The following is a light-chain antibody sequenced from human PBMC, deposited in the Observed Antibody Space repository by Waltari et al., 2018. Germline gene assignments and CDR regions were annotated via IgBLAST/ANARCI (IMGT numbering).Light chain of an antibody. V-gene: IGLV3-27*01. CDR3: YSAADNNQWV. J-gene: IGLJ3*02. CDR1: ALAKKY. CDR2: KDN. Sequence: SYELTQPPSVSVSPGQTARITCSGDALAKKYGRWFQQKPGQAPVLVIYKDNERPSGIPARFSGSSSGSKVTLTISGAQVEDEADYYCYSAADNNQWVFGGGTKLTVL.